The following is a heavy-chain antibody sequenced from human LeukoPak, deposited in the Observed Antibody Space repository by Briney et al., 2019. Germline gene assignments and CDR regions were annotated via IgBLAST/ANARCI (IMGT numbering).Heavy chain of an antibody. Sequence: GRSLRLSCAASGFIFSSYGMHWVRQAPGKGLKWVAVISYDGGNISYTDSVKGRFTISRDNSKNTLYLQMNSLRAEDTAVYYCAKRGYCRGGTCFSRDAFDIWGQGTMVTVSS. J-gene: IGHJ3*02. D-gene: IGHD2-15*01. CDR1: GFIFSSYG. CDR3: AKRGYCRGGTCFSRDAFDI. V-gene: IGHV3-30*18. CDR2: ISYDGGNI.